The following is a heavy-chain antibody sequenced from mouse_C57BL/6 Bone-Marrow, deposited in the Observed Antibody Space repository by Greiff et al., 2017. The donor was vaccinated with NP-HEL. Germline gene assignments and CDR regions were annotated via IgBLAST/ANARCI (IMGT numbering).Heavy chain of an antibody. CDR2: ISYAGSN. CDR1: GYSITSGYY. V-gene: IGHV3-6*01. D-gene: IGHD2-5*01. CDR3: ARGGYYSNLDY. J-gene: IGHJ2*01. Sequence: EVQLVESGPGLVKPSQSLSLTCSVTGYSITSGYYWNWIRQFPGNKLEWMGYISYAGSNKYNPSLKNRISITRDTSKNQFFLKLNSVTTEDTATYYCARGGYYSNLDYWGQGTTLTVSS.